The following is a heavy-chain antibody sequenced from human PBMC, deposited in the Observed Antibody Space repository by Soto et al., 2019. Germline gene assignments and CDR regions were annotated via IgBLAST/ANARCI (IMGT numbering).Heavy chain of an antibody. CDR1: GYTFTSYD. CDR2: MNPNSGNT. J-gene: IGHJ6*03. Sequence: QVQLVQSGAEVKKPGASVKVSCKASGYTFTSYDINWVRQATGQGLEWMGWMNPNSGNTGYAQKFQGRVNMTRNTSRSTAYTELSRLRSEDTAVYSCARGPGSWYYYYMDVWGKGTTVTVSS. V-gene: IGHV1-8*01. CDR3: ARGPGSWYYYYMDV. D-gene: IGHD6-13*01.